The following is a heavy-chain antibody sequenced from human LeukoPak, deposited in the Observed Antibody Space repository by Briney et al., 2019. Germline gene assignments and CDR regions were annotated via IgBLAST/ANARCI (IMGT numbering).Heavy chain of an antibody. CDR1: GYTFTSYG. J-gene: IGHJ4*02. CDR2: ISAYNGNT. Sequence: ASVKVFCKASGYTFTSYGISWVRQAPGQGLEWMGWISAYNGNTNYAQKLQGRVTMTTDTSTSTAYMELRSLRSDDTAVYYCARLRVPAAIGSGWPDYWGQGTLVTVSS. CDR3: ARLRVPAAIGSGWPDY. D-gene: IGHD2-2*01. V-gene: IGHV1-18*04.